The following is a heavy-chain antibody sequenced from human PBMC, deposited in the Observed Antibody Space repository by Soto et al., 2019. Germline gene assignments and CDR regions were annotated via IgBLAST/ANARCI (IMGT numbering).Heavy chain of an antibody. D-gene: IGHD5-12*01. Sequence: ASVKVSCKASGYTFTSYYMHWVRQAPGQGLEWMGIINPSGGSTSYAQKFQGRVTMTRDTSTSTVYMELNSLRAEDTAVYYCARDGGDNGSSYGMDVWGQGTTATVSS. CDR3: ARDGGDNGSSYGMDV. J-gene: IGHJ6*02. CDR2: INPSGGST. V-gene: IGHV1-46*01. CDR1: GYTFTSYY.